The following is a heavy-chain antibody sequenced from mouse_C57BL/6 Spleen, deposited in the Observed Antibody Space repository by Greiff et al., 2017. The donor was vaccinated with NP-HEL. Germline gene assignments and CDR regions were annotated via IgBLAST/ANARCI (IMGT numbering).Heavy chain of an antibody. CDR3: ASIYDGYYVGFAY. CDR2: IYPGDGDT. V-gene: IGHV1-82*01. J-gene: IGHJ3*01. D-gene: IGHD2-3*01. Sequence: VQLQESGPELVKPGASVKISCKASGYAFSSSWMNWVKQRPGKGLEWIGRIYPGDGDTNYNGKFKGKATLTADKSSSTAYMQLSSLTSEESAVYFSASIYDGYYVGFAYWGQGTLVTVSA. CDR1: GYAFSSSW.